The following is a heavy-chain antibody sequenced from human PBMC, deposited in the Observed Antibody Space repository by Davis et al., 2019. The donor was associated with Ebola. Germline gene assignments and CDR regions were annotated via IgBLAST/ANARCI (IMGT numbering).Heavy chain of an antibody. Sequence: SETLSLTCAVYGGSFSGYYWSWIRQPPGKGLEWIGEINHSGSTNYNPSLKSRVTISVDTSKNQFSLKLSSVTAADTAVYYCARGRRYEGWFDPWGQGTLVTVSP. CDR1: GGSFSGYY. V-gene: IGHV4-34*01. CDR2: INHSGST. CDR3: ARGRRYEGWFDP. D-gene: IGHD1-1*01. J-gene: IGHJ5*02.